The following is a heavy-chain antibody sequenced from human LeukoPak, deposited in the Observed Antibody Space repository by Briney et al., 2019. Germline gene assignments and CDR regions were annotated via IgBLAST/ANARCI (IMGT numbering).Heavy chain of an antibody. CDR2: IYCSGST. CDR3: AELVAAYYFDY. D-gene: IGHD6-19*01. V-gene: IGHV4-39*07. J-gene: IGHJ4*02. Sequence: PSETLSLTCTVSGGSISSSSYYWGWIRQPPGKGLEWIGSIYCSGSTNYNPSLKSRVTISVDTSKNQFSLKLSSVTAADTAVYYCAELVAAYYFDYWGQGTLVTVSS. CDR1: GGSISSSSYY.